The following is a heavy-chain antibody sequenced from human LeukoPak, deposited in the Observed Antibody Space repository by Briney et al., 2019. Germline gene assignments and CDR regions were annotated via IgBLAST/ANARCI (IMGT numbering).Heavy chain of an antibody. CDR3: ARDFEEVRYYYGMDV. CDR2: ISSSGSTI. V-gene: IGHV3-48*03. J-gene: IGHJ6*02. Sequence: PGGSLRLSCAASGFTFSSYEMNWVSQAQGKGLEWVSYISSSGSTIYYADSVKGRFTISRDNAKNSLYLQMNSLRAEDTAVYYCARDFEEVRYYYGMDVWGQGTTVTVSS. CDR1: GFTFSSYE.